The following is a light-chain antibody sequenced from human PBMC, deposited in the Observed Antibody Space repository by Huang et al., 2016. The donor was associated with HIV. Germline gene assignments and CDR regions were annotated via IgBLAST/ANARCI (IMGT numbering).Light chain of an antibody. J-gene: IGKJ2*01. CDR1: QNVNNN. Sequence: EVVMTQSPATLSVSPGERAALSCRASQNVNNNLAWYQRKPGQAPRLLIDDASTRATNIPARFSGSGSGTEFTLAISSLQSEDFAVYYCQHYNNWPPRYTFGQGTKLEI. V-gene: IGKV3-15*01. CDR3: QHYNNWPPRYT. CDR2: DAS.